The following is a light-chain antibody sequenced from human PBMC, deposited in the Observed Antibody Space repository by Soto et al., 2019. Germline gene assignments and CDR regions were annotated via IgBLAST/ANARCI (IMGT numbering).Light chain of an antibody. CDR1: SSDVGGYNY. V-gene: IGLV2-11*01. Sequence: QSALTQPRSVSGSPGQSVTISCTGTSSDVGGYNYVSWYQQHPGKAPKLMIYDVSKRPSGVPDRFSGSKSGNTASLTISGLQAEDEADYYCCSYAGSYILVFGGGTKLNVL. CDR2: DVS. J-gene: IGLJ2*01. CDR3: CSYAGSYILV.